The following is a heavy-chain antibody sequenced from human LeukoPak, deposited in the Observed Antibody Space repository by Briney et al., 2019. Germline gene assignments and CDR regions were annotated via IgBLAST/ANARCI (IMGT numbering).Heavy chain of an antibody. CDR1: GFTFSDYY. CDR2: INSDGSST. CDR3: ARDSYSYGYYYYMDV. Sequence: GGSLRLSCAASGFTFSDYYMSWIRQAPGKGLVWVSRINSDGSSTSYADSVKGRFTISRDNAKNTLYLQMNSLRAEDTAVYYCARDSYSYGYYYYMDVWGKGTTVTVSS. V-gene: IGHV3-74*01. D-gene: IGHD5-18*01. J-gene: IGHJ6*03.